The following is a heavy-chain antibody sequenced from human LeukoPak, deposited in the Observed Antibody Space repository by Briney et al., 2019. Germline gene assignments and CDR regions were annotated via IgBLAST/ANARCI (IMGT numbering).Heavy chain of an antibody. Sequence: PGRSLRLSCAASGFTFSSYAMHWVRQAPGKGLEWVAVISYDGSNKYYADSVKGRFTISRDNSKNTLYLQMNSLRAEDTDVYYCARVSCTWEYSSSWYQFYLEYWGQGTLVTVP. CDR2: ISYDGSNK. CDR1: GFTFSSYA. CDR3: ARVSCTWEYSSSWYQFYLEY. V-gene: IGHV3-30-3*01. J-gene: IGHJ4*02. D-gene: IGHD6-13*01.